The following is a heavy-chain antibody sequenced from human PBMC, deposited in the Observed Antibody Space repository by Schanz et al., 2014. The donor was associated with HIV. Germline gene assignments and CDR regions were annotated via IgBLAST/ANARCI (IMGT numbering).Heavy chain of an antibody. CDR3: AKDGGRMGGQRQLFAY. V-gene: IGHV4-34*02. Sequence: QVPLQQWGAGLLRPSETLSLTCAVYGGSFSGYYWTWIRQPRGMGLEWIGEINHSGSVNYNPSLKSRVSMSVDTSKNQFSLKLSSVTAADTAFYYCAKDGGRMGGQRQLFAYWGHGTLVTVSS. J-gene: IGHJ4*03. CDR1: GGSFSGYY. D-gene: IGHD3-16*01. CDR2: INHSGSV.